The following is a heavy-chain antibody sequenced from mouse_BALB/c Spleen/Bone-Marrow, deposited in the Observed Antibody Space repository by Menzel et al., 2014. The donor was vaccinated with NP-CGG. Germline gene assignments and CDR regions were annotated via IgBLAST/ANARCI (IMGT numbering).Heavy chain of an antibody. D-gene: IGHD2-1*01. Sequence: EVQLQQSGGGLVKPGGSLKLSCAASGFTFSSYTMSWVRQTPEKRLEWVATISSGGLYTYYPDSVKGRFTISRDKAKNTLYLQMSSLKSGDTAMYYCTRDYGNYAWFAYWGQGTLVTVSA. CDR1: GFTFSSYT. V-gene: IGHV5-6-4*01. CDR3: TRDYGNYAWFAY. CDR2: ISSGGLYT. J-gene: IGHJ3*01.